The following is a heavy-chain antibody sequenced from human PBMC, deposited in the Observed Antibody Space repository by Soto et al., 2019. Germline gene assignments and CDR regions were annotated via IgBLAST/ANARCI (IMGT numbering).Heavy chain of an antibody. CDR3: ARDSGTYSGRFDV. CDR1: GYSFSNYG. V-gene: IGHV1-18*01. D-gene: IGHD1-26*01. CDR2: ISTYNGRT. J-gene: IGHJ4*02. Sequence: QVQLVQSGAEVKKSGASVKVSCNASGYSFSNYGINWVRQAPGQGLEWMGWISTYNGRTKYAQKVRGRVTLTTDTPTSTAYMELGSLISDDAAVYYCARDSGTYSGRFDVWGQGTLVTVSS.